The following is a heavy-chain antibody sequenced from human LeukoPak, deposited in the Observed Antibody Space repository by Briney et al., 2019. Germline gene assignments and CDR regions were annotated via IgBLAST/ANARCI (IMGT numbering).Heavy chain of an antibody. CDR1: GFTFSSYG. Sequence: GRSLRLSCAASGFTFSSYGMHWVRQAPGKGLEWVALISYDGSNKYYADSVKGRFTISRDNSKNTLYLQMNSLRAEDTAVYYCAKDRRLKYSTVTKGSGIQHWGQGTLVTVSS. D-gene: IGHD4-17*01. V-gene: IGHV3-30*18. CDR2: ISYDGSNK. J-gene: IGHJ1*01. CDR3: AKDRRLKYSTVTKGSGIQH.